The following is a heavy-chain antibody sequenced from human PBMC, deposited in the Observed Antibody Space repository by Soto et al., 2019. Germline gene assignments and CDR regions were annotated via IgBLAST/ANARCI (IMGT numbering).Heavy chain of an antibody. Sequence: PSETLSLTCTVAGGSTSSGYYYWSWIRQPPGKGLEWIGYIYYSGSTYYNPSLKSRVTISVDTSKNQFSLKLSSVTAADTAVYYCARGQWELPWYWGQGTLVTVSS. J-gene: IGHJ4*02. CDR2: IYYSGST. CDR1: GGSTSSGYYY. CDR3: ARGQWELPWY. V-gene: IGHV4-30-4*01. D-gene: IGHD1-26*01.